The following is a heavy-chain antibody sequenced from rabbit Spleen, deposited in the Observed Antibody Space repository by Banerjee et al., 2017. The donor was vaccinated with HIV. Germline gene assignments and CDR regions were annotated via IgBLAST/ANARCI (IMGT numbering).Heavy chain of an antibody. CDR2: IEGGSSAFS. D-gene: IGHD1-1*01. Sequence: QSLEESGGDLVKPGASLTLTCTASGVSFSSNHYMCWVRQAPGKGLEWIACIEGGSSAFSYFASWAKGRFTCSKTSSTTVTLRMTSLTAADRATYFCARDLVGVIGWNFYLWGQGTLVTVS. CDR1: GVSFSSNHY. CDR3: ARDLVGVIGWNFYL. V-gene: IGHV1S40*01. J-gene: IGHJ4*01.